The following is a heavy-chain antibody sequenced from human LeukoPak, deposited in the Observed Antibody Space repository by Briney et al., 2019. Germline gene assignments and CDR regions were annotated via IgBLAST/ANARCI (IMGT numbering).Heavy chain of an antibody. CDR2: TRSKTDGGTT. CDR1: GFSFSSAW. V-gene: IGHV3-15*01. CDR3: RLVVTPRGLDS. Sequence: KSVGSLRLSCAASGFSFSSAWMSWVRQAPGKGLEWVGLTRSKTDGGTTDYAAPVRGRFTISRDDTQNTLYLQMNNLKTEDTAVYYCRLVVTPRGLDSWGQGTLVTVSS. D-gene: IGHD4-23*01. J-gene: IGHJ4*02.